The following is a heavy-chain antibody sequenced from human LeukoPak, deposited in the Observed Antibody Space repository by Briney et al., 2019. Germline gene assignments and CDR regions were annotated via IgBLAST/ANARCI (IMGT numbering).Heavy chain of an antibody. CDR3: ARAPITVSNSGRGWFDP. CDR1: GYTFTNYY. D-gene: IGHD6-19*01. Sequence: ASVKVSCKASGYTFTNYYIHWVRQAPGQGLEWMGLINPSGDSATYAQKFQGRVTMTRDTSTRTVYMDLSSLISDDTAVYYCARAPITVSNSGRGWFDPWGQGTLVTVSS. V-gene: IGHV1-46*01. J-gene: IGHJ5*02. CDR2: INPSGDSA.